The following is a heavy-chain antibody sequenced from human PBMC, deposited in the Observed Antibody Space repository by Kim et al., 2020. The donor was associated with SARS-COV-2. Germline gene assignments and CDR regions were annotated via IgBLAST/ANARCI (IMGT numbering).Heavy chain of an antibody. CDR2: IYYSGST. CDR3: ARGGRYQLLPDDY. V-gene: IGHV4-31*03. Sequence: SETLSLTCTVSGGSISSGGYYWSWIRQHPGKGLEWIGYIYYSGSTYYNPSLKSRVTISVDTSKNKFSLKLSSVTAADTDVYYCARGGRYQLLPDDYWGQGTLVTVSS. CDR1: GGSISSGGYY. J-gene: IGHJ4*02. D-gene: IGHD2-2*01.